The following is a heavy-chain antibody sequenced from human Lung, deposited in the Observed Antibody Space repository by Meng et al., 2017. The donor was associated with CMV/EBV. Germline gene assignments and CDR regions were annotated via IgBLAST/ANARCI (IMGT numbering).Heavy chain of an antibody. Sequence: GESLKISCAASGFTFSSYSMNWVRQAPGKGLEWVSSISSSSSYIYYADSVKGRFTISRDNAKNSLYLQMNSLRAEDTAVYYCARDLSGIVVVVAADYWYFDLWXRGHXVTVDS. V-gene: IGHV3-21*01. CDR2: ISSSSSYI. CDR1: GFTFSSYS. J-gene: IGHJ2*01. CDR3: ARDLSGIVVVVAADYWYFDL. D-gene: IGHD2-15*01.